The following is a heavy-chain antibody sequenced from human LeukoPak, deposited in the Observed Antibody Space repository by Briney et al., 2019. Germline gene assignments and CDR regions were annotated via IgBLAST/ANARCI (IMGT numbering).Heavy chain of an antibody. D-gene: IGHD3-10*01. Sequence: PSETLSLTCTVSGGSISSYYWSWIRQPPGKGLEWIGYIYYSGSTNYNPSLKSRVTISVDTSKNQFSLKLSSVTAADTAVYYCASGQRGFYYYYYYMDVWGKGTTVTVSS. CDR1: GGSISSYY. CDR2: IYYSGST. CDR3: ASGQRGFYYYYYYMDV. V-gene: IGHV4-59*08. J-gene: IGHJ6*03.